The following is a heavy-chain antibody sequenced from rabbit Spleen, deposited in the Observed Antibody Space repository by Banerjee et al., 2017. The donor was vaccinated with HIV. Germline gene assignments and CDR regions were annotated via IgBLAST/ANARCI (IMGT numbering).Heavy chain of an antibody. D-gene: IGHD1-1*01. V-gene: IGHV1S45*01. CDR3: ARELVGVIGWNFYL. J-gene: IGHJ4*01. Sequence: QEQLVESGGGLVQPEGSLTLTCKASGFSFSDRDVMCWVRQAPGQGLVWIACINAATGKPVYATWAKGRFTSSRTASTTVTVRMTSLTASDRATYFCARELVGVIGWNFYLWGPVTMVTVS. CDR2: INAATGKP. CDR1: GFSFSDRDV.